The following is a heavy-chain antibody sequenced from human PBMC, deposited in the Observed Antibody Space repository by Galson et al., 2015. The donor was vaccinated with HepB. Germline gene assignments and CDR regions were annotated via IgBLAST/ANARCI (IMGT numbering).Heavy chain of an antibody. CDR3: ARVYGSGSYGYGMDV. J-gene: IGHJ6*02. V-gene: IGHV3-21*01. D-gene: IGHD3-10*01. CDR2: ISSSSLYV. CDR1: GFTLSAYS. Sequence: SLRLSCASSGFTLSAYSMNWVRQAPGKGLEWVSSISSSSLYVYYADSVRGRFTVSRDNAKNSHHLQMNSLSAEDTAVYFCARVYGSGSYGYGMDVWGQGTTVTVS.